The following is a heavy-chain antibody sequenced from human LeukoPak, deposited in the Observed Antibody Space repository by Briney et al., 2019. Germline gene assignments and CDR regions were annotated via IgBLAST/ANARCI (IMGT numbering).Heavy chain of an antibody. CDR2: ISYDGSNK. J-gene: IGHJ4*02. V-gene: IGHV3-30*18. Sequence: GGSLRLSCAASGFTFSNYGMHWVRQAPGKGLEWVAMISYDGSNKYYVDSVKSRFTISRDNSKNTLYLQMNSLRAEDTAVYYCAKERVPGSWWGVFFDYWGQGTLVTVSS. CDR1: GFTFSNYG. D-gene: IGHD6-13*01. CDR3: AKERVPGSWWGVFFDY.